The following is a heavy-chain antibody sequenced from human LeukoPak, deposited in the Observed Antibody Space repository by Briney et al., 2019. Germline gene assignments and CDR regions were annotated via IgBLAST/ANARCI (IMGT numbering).Heavy chain of an antibody. D-gene: IGHD6-13*01. Sequence: ASVKVSCKASGCTFTGYYMHWVRQAPGQGLEWMGWINPNSGGTNYAQKFQGRVTMTRDTSISTAYMELSRLRSDDTAVYYCARDRFAAAGNWFDPWGQGALVTVSS. CDR2: INPNSGGT. V-gene: IGHV1-2*02. J-gene: IGHJ5*02. CDR1: GCTFTGYY. CDR3: ARDRFAAAGNWFDP.